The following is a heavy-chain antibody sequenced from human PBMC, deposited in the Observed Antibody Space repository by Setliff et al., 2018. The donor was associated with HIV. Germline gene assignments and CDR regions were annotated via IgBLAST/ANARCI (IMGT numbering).Heavy chain of an antibody. CDR1: GASISSSSYY. Sequence: SETLSLTCTVSGASISSSSYYWGWIRQPPGKGLEWVGSIYYSGSTYYNPSLKSRVTISVDTSKNQFSLKLTSVTAADTAVYYCARHAALIKRYYYYYLDVWGKGTTVTVSS. V-gene: IGHV4-39*01. CDR2: IYYSGST. D-gene: IGHD5-18*01. CDR3: ARHAALIKRYYYYYLDV. J-gene: IGHJ6*03.